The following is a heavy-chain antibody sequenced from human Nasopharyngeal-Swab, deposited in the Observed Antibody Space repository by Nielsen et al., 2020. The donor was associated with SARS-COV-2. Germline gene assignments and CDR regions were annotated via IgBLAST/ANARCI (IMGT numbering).Heavy chain of an antibody. V-gene: IGHV1-69*13. Sequence: SVKVSCKASGGTFSSYAISWVRQAPGQGLEWMGGIIPIFGTANYAQRFQGRVTITADESTSTAYMELSSLRSEDTAVYYCARDRSLEIKASSSDTYYGMDVWGQGTTVTVSS. J-gene: IGHJ6*02. CDR3: ARDRSLEIKASSSDTYYGMDV. CDR1: GGTFSSYA. D-gene: IGHD6-6*01. CDR2: IIPIFGTA.